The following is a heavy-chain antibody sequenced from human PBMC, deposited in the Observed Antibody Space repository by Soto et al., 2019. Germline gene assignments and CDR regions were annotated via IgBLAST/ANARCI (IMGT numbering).Heavy chain of an antibody. V-gene: IGHV1-18*01. J-gene: IGHJ5*02. CDR2: ISAYNGNT. CDR3: ARGLPVRITSVGVVEKPGSWFDP. D-gene: IGHD3-3*01. CDR1: GYTFTSYG. Sequence: GASVKVSCKASGYTFTSYGISWVRQAPGQGLEWMGWISAYNGNTNYAQKLQGRVTMTTDTSTSTAYMELRSLRSDDRAVYYCARGLPVRITSVGVVEKPGSWFDPWGKGTLVTVAS.